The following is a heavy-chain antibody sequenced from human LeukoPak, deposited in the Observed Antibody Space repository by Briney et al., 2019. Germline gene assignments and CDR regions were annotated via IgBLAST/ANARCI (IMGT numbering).Heavy chain of an antibody. CDR1: VGSFRGYY. D-gene: IGHD2-2*01. CDR2: INHSGST. J-gene: IGHJ5*02. CDR3: AVVALTGWSFDP. Sequence: SETLSLTCAVYVGSFRGYYWSWIRQPPGKGLEWIGEINHSGSTNYNPSLKSRVTISVDTSKNQFSLRLTSVTAADTAVYYCAVVALTGWSFDPCSQGTLVTVSS. V-gene: IGHV4-34*01.